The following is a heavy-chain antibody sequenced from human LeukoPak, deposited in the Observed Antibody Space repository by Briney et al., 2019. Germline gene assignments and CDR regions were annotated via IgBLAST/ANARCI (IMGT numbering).Heavy chain of an antibody. CDR2: ISTSSSTI. V-gene: IGHV3-48*04. CDR3: ARDSSGYYQGIYYFDY. Sequence: GGSLRLSCAASGFTFSGYSINWVRQAPGKGLEWVSYISTSSSTIYYSDSVKGRFTISRDNARNSLYLQMNSLRAEDTAVYYCARDSSGYYQGIYYFDYWGQGTLVTVSS. J-gene: IGHJ4*02. CDR1: GFTFSGYS. D-gene: IGHD3-22*01.